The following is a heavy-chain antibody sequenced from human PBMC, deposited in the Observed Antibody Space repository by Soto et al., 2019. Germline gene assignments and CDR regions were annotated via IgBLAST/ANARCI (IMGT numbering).Heavy chain of an antibody. Sequence: QVQLVESGGGVVQPGRSLRLSCAASGFTFSSYAMHWVRQAPGKGLEWVAVISYDGSNKYYADSVKGRFTISRDNSKNTLSLQMNSLRAEDTAVYYCARDMSDYGDFFSPDYWGQGTLVTVSS. J-gene: IGHJ4*02. V-gene: IGHV3-30-3*01. CDR3: ARDMSDYGDFFSPDY. D-gene: IGHD4-17*01. CDR2: ISYDGSNK. CDR1: GFTFSSYA.